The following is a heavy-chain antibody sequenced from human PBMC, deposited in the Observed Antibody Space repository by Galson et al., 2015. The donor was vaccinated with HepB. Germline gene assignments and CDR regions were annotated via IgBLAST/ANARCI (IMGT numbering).Heavy chain of an antibody. J-gene: IGHJ4*02. CDR1: GFTFSSYA. CDR2: ISYDGSNK. D-gene: IGHD5-18*01. Sequence: SLRLSCAASGFTFSSYAMHWVRLAPGKGLEWVAVISYDGSNKYYADSVKGRFTISRDNSKNTLYLQMNSLRAEDTAVYYCARSWEVQLWLVHYWGQGTLVTVSS. V-gene: IGHV3-30-3*01. CDR3: ARSWEVQLWLVHY.